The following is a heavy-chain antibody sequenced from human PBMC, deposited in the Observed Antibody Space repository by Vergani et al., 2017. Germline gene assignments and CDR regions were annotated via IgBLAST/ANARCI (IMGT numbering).Heavy chain of an antibody. CDR2: LQKDGIDK. CDR1: GFPFSTYG. V-gene: IGHV3-30*02. J-gene: IGHJ4*02. Sequence: QVQLVESGGGVVQPGESLRLSCAASGFPFSTYGMHWFRQAPGKGLEWVAFLQKDGIDKFYADSVRGLLSISRDISKNTLYLEMNSLSAEDTSLYHCVKDHPLFDEWGRGTLVSVS. CDR3: VKDHPLFDE.